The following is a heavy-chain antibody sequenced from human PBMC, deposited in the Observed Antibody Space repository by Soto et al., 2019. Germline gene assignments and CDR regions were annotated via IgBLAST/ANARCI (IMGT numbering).Heavy chain of an antibody. Sequence: ASVKVSCKASGYTFTSYYMHWVRQAPGQGLEWMGIINPSGGSTSYAQKFQGRVTMTRDTSTSTVYMELSSLRSEDTAVYYCAGGTYYYDSRGYYYPSGYYYGVDVWGQGATVTVSS. J-gene: IGHJ6*02. CDR3: AGGTYYYDSRGYYYPSGYYYGVDV. CDR1: GYTFTSYY. V-gene: IGHV1-46*01. CDR2: INPSGGST. D-gene: IGHD3-22*01.